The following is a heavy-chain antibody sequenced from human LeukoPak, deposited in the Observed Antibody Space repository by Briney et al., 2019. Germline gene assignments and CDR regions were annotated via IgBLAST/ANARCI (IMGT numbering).Heavy chain of an antibody. CDR1: GFTFGDYA. J-gene: IGHJ6*02. CDR3: ARGLERHYYYYGMDV. V-gene: IGHV3-64*02. D-gene: IGHD1-1*01. CDR2: ISSNGGST. Sequence: GGSLRLSCTASGFTFGDYAMSWVRQAPGKGLEYVSAISSNGGSTYYADSVKGRFTISRDNSKNTLYLQMGSLRVEDMAVYYCARGLERHYYYYGMDVWGQGTTVTVSS.